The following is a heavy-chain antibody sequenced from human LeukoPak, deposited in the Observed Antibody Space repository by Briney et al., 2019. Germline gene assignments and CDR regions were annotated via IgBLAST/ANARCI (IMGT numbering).Heavy chain of an antibody. Sequence: GGSLRPSCAASGFTFSSYSMNWVRQAPGKGLERVSYISSSSSTIYYADSVKGRFTISRDNAKNSLYLQMSSLRDEDTAVYYCARDRWGDYGILRGPSDYWGQGTLVTVSS. D-gene: IGHD4-17*01. V-gene: IGHV3-48*02. CDR1: GFTFSSYS. J-gene: IGHJ4*02. CDR2: ISSSSSTI. CDR3: ARDRWGDYGILRGPSDY.